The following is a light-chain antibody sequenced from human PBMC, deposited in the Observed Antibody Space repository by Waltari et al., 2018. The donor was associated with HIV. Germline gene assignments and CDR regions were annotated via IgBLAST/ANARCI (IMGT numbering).Light chain of an antibody. CDR3: AAWDDSLNGHVV. CDR2: SNN. Sequence: VLTQPPSASGTPGQRVTISCSGSSSNIGSNTVNWYQQLPGTAPKLLIYSNNQRPSGVPDRFSGSKSGTSASLAISGLQSEDEADYYCAAWDDSLNGHVVFGGGTKLTVL. V-gene: IGLV1-44*01. J-gene: IGLJ2*01. CDR1: SSNIGSNT.